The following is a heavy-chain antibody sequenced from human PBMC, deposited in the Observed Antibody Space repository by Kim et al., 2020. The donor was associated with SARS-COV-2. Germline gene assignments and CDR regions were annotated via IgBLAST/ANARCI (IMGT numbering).Heavy chain of an antibody. D-gene: IGHD3-3*01. CDR2: INAGNGNT. CDR1: GYSFRSYA. J-gene: IGHJ3*02. CDR3: ARDRASGVVQKDAFDI. Sequence: ASVKVSCKASGYSFRSYAFHWVRQAPGQRLEWMGWINAGNGNTQYSQQLQGRLTITGDTSVSTLYMELSSLGSEDTAVYYCARDRASGVVQKDAFDICGQGTMVTVSS. V-gene: IGHV1-3*01.